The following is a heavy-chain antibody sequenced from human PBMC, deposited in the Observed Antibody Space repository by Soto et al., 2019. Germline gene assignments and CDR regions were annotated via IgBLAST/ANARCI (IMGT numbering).Heavy chain of an antibody. CDR3: AKEAGGGAAMVTSYFDY. J-gene: IGHJ4*02. Sequence: EVQLLESGGGLVQPGGSLRLSCAASGITFSSYVLSWVRQAPGMGLEWVSSISGSGASTYYADSVKGRFTISRDTSKGTLYLHLNSLRADDTAIYYCAKEAGGGAAMVTSYFDYWGQGTLVSVSS. V-gene: IGHV3-23*01. D-gene: IGHD5-18*01. CDR2: ISGSGAST. CDR1: GITFSSYV.